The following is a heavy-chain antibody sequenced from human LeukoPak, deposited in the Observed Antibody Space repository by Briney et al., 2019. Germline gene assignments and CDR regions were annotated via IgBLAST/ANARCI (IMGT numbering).Heavy chain of an antibody. Sequence: GGSLRLSCAASGFTFSSYSMNWVRQAPGKGLEWVSSISSSSSYIYYADSVKGRFTISRDNAKNSLYLQMNSLRAEDTAVYYCARDWSEMATIFLDAFDIWGQGTMVTVSS. CDR3: ARDWSEMATIFLDAFDI. CDR1: GFTFSSYS. V-gene: IGHV3-21*01. CDR2: ISSSSSYI. D-gene: IGHD5-24*01. J-gene: IGHJ3*02.